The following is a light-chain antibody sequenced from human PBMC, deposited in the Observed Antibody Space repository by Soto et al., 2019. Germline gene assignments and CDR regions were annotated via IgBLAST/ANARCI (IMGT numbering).Light chain of an antibody. CDR2: ENN. Sequence: QAVVTQPPSVSAAPGQKVTISCSGSSSNIGNNYVSWYQQLPGTAPKLLIYENNKRPSGIPDRFSGSKSGTSATLGITGLQTGDEADYYCGTWHSSLSAGPLYVFGTGTKLTVL. CDR3: GTWHSSLSAGPLYV. CDR1: SSNIGNNY. V-gene: IGLV1-51*02. J-gene: IGLJ1*01.